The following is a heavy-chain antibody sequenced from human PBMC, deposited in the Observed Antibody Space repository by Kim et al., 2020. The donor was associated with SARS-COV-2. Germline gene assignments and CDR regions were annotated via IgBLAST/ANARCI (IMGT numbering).Heavy chain of an antibody. J-gene: IGHJ6*02. D-gene: IGHD2-15*01. CDR2: INPSGGST. V-gene: IGHV1-46*01. CDR3: ARELRDIVVVVAVRHGMDV. CDR1: GYTFTSYY. Sequence: ASVKVSCKASGYTFTSYYMHWVRQAPGQGLEWMGIINPSGGSTSYAQKFQGRVTMTRDTSTSTVYMELSSLRSEDTAVYYCARELRDIVVVVAVRHGMDVWGQGTTVTVSS.